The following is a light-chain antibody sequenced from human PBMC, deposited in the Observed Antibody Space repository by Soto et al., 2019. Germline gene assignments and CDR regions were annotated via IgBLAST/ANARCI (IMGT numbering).Light chain of an antibody. Sequence: VMTQSPANLSVSPGEGVTLFCRASQNVATNLAWYQLKPGQAPRLLIHASSTRAAGIPGTFSGSGSETQISLTISSVQSEDYAVYYCQQYYHWGLSFGGGTKVEI. CDR1: QNVATN. V-gene: IGKV3D-15*01. CDR2: ASS. J-gene: IGKJ4*01. CDR3: QQYYHWGLS.